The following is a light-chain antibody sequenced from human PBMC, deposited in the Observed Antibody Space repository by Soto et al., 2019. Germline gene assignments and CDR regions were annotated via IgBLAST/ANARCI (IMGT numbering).Light chain of an antibody. CDR3: SSYTSSSTLPLF. Sequence: QSALTQPASVSGSPGQSITISCTGTSSDVGGYNYVSWYQQHPGKAPKLMIYDVSNRPSGVSNRFSGSKSGNTASLTISGLQAEDEADYYCSSYTSSSTLPLFFGTGTKLTVL. J-gene: IGLJ1*01. CDR1: SSDVGGYNY. CDR2: DVS. V-gene: IGLV2-14*01.